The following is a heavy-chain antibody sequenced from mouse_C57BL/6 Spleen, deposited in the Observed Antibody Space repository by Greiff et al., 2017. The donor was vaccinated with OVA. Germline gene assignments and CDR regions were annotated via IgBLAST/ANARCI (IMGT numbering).Heavy chain of an antibody. J-gene: IGHJ2*01. CDR2: IYPSDSET. Sequence: QVQLQQPGAELVRPGSSVKLSCKASGYTFTSYWMDWVKQRPGQGLEWIGNIYPSDSETHYNQKFKDKATLTVDKSSSTAYMQLSSLTSEDSAVYYGARNYYGSSYLDYWGQGTTLTVSS. D-gene: IGHD1-1*01. V-gene: IGHV1-61*01. CDR1: GYTFTSYW. CDR3: ARNYYGSSYLDY.